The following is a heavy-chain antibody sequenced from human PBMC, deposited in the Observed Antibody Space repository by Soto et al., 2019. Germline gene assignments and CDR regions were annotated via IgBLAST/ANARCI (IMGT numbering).Heavy chain of an antibody. D-gene: IGHD2-2*01. V-gene: IGHV3-21*01. CDR3: ARESIVVVPAAMVY. CDR1: GFTFSSYS. J-gene: IGHJ4*02. CDR2: ISSASTYI. Sequence: EVQLVESGGGLVKPGGSLRLSCAASGFTFSSYSMNWVRQAPGKGLEWVSSISSASTYIYYADSVKGRFTISRDNAKNSLYLQMNSLRAEDTAVYYCARESIVVVPAAMVYWGQGTLVTVSS.